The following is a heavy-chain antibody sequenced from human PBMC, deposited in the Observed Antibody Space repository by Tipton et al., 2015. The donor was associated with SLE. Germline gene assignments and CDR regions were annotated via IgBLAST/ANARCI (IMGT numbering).Heavy chain of an antibody. V-gene: IGHV3-33*06. D-gene: IGHD6-13*01. J-gene: IGHJ4*02. Sequence: SLRLSCAASGFTFSRYAMHWVRQAPGKGLKWVAVIWYDRSNKYYADSVKGRFTISRDNSKNTLYLQMNSLRAEDTAVYYCAKQIAAAFDYWGQGTLVTVSS. CDR3: AKQIAAAFDY. CDR2: IWYDRSNK. CDR1: GFTFSRYA.